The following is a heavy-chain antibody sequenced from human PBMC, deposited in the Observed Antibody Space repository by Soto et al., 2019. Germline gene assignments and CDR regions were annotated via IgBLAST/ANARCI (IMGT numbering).Heavy chain of an antibody. CDR2: IKPDESEK. J-gene: IGHJ4*02. D-gene: IGHD4-4*01. CDR3: AKDSNKYSSSLRGRYFDY. V-gene: IGHV3-7*03. CDR1: GFTFSDSW. Sequence: EVQLVESGGGLVQPGGSLRLSCTASGFTFSDSWMTWVRQAPGKGLEWVARIKPDESEKKYADSVKGRFSISRDNSKNTLLLQMNSLGAEDTAVYYCAKDSNKYSSSLRGRYFDYWGQGIGVTVSS.